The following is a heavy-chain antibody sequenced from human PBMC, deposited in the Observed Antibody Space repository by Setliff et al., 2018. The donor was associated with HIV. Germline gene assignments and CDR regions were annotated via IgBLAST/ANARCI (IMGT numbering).Heavy chain of an antibody. D-gene: IGHD3-10*01. CDR1: GGSISSGDYF. V-gene: IGHV4-30-4*08. CDR3: ASSPAWRSDFGLHTFDY. Sequence: PSETLSLTCTVSGGSISSGDYFLSWIRQAPGKGLEWIGCIYYSGSAYYNPSLQRRVTISVDTSKTQVSLKLNPMTAADTAVYYCASSPAWRSDFGLHTFDYWGQGTLVTVSS. CDR2: IYYSGSA. J-gene: IGHJ4*02.